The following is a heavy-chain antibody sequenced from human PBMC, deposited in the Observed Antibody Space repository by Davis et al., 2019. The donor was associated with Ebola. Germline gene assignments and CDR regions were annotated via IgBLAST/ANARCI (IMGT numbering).Heavy chain of an antibody. CDR3: ARGGGSTYSGIDH. CDR2: ISAYNGKT. V-gene: IGHV1-18*01. Sequence: ASVKVSCKASGYIFNNFGIMWVRQAPGQGLEWVGWISAYNGKTNYLQKLQGRVTMTTDTSTSTAYMDLRSLRSDDTAVYYCARGGGSTYSGIDHWGQGTLVTVSS. CDR1: GYIFNNFG. D-gene: IGHD2-21*01. J-gene: IGHJ4*02.